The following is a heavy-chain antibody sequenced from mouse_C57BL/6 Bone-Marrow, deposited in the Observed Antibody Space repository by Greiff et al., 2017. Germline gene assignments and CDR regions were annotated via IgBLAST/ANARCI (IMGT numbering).Heavy chain of an antibody. CDR1: GYTFTSYW. Sequence: QVQLKQPGAELVRPGTSVKLSCKASGYTFTSYWMHWVKQRPGQGLEWIGVIDPSDSYTNYNQKFKGKATLTVDTSSSTAYMQLSSLTSEDSAVYYCARGRWLLQYYFDYWGQGTTLTVSS. V-gene: IGHV1-59*01. J-gene: IGHJ2*01. D-gene: IGHD2-3*01. CDR3: ARGRWLLQYYFDY. CDR2: IDPSDSYT.